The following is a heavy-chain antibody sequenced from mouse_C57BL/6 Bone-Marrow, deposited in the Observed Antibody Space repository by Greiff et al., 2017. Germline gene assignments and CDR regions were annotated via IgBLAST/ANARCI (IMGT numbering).Heavy chain of an antibody. V-gene: IGHV5-4*01. J-gene: IGHJ4*01. Sequence: EVQLQESGGGLVKPGGSLKLSCAASGFTFSSYAMSWVRQTPETRLEWVATISDGGSYTYYPDPVQGRFTLSRDNAKNNLYLQMSHLKTEDTAMYYRARDGYAMDYWGQGTSVTVSS. CDR1: GFTFSSYA. CDR3: ARDGYAMDY. CDR2: ISDGGSYT.